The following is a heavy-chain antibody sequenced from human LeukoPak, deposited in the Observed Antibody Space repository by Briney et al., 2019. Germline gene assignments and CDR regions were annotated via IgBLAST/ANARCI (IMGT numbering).Heavy chain of an antibody. CDR2: IIPILGIA. CDR1: GGTFSSYA. D-gene: IGHD2-2*01. CDR3: ARWVRGCSSTSCYESSFDY. J-gene: IGHJ4*02. V-gene: IGHV1-69*04. Sequence: SVKVSCKASGGTFSSYAISWVRQAPGQGLEWMGRIIPILGIANYAQKFQGRVTITADKSTSTAYMELSSLRSEDTAVYYCARWVRGCSSTSCYESSFDYWGQGTLVTVSS.